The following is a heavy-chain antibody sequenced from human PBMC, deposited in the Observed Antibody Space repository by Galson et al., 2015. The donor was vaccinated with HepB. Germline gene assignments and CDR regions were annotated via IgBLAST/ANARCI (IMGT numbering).Heavy chain of an antibody. J-gene: IGHJ4*02. CDR3: ARGGLVDAIMETNF. V-gene: IGHV3-33*01. CDR2: IWHDGSYK. D-gene: IGHD2-8*01. CDR1: GFTFTHYG. Sequence: SLRLSCAASGFTFTHYGMHWVRQAPGKGLEWVATIWHDGSYKSYADSMKGRFTISRDNSKNTVSLQMNSLRADDTAVYYCARGGLVDAIMETNFWGQGTPVAVSS.